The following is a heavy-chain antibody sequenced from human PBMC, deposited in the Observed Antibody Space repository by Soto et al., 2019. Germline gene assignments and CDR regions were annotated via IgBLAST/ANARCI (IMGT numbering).Heavy chain of an antibody. CDR3: ARAGSCSGGSCYSGLDY. D-gene: IGHD2-15*01. CDR1: GGSVSSGSYY. Sequence: SETLSLTCTVSGGSVSSGSYYWSWIRQPPGKGLEWIGYIYYSGSTNYNPSLKSRVTISVDTSKNQFSLKLSSVTAADTAVYYCARAGSCSGGSCYSGLDYRGQGTLVTVSS. V-gene: IGHV4-61*01. J-gene: IGHJ4*02. CDR2: IYYSGST.